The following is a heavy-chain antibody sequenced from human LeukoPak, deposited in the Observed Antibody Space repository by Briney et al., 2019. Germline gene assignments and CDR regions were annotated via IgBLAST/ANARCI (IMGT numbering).Heavy chain of an antibody. CDR1: GFTFSSYG. D-gene: IGHD6-6*01. Sequence: PGGSLRLSCAASGFTFSSYGMHWVRQAPGKGLEWVAFIRYDGSNKYYADSVKGRFTISRDNSKNTLYLQMNSLRAEDTAVYYCAKGWYSSSSGGAFDIWGQGTMVTVSS. V-gene: IGHV3-30*02. CDR3: AKGWYSSSSGGAFDI. J-gene: IGHJ3*02. CDR2: IRYDGSNK.